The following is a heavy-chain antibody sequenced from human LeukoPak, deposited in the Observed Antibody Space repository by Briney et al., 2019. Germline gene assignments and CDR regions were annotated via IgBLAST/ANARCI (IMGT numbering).Heavy chain of an antibody. V-gene: IGHV3-74*01. CDR3: ARVPGSGITNNHIDY. J-gene: IGHJ4*02. CDR1: GFTFSTHW. D-gene: IGHD3-10*01. Sequence: PGGSLRLSCAASGFTFSTHWMHWVRQAPGKGLVWVSRIKSDGSSTNYADSVKGRFTISRDNAKNSLYLQMNSLRAEDTAVYYCARVPGSGITNNHIDYWGQGTLVTVSS. CDR2: IKSDGSST.